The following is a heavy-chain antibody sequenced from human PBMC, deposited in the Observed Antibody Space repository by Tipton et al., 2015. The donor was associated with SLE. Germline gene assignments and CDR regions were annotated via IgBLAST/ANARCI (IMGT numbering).Heavy chain of an antibody. CDR2: ITHSGDT. V-gene: IGHV4-34*01. CDR1: GGSFSGYY. Sequence: TLSLTCAVYGGSFSGYYWSWIRQPPGKGLEWIGEITHSGDTNYNPSLKSRATISVDTSKNQFSLKLNSVTAADTAMYYCARGDDYVWGSYRYSNWFDPWGQGTLVTVSS. CDR3: ARGDDYVWGSYRYSNWFDP. D-gene: IGHD3-16*02. J-gene: IGHJ5*02.